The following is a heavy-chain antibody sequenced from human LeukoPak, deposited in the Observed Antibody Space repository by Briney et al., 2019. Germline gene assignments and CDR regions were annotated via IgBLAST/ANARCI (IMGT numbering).Heavy chain of an antibody. Sequence: SETLSLTCTVPGGSISSSNYYWGWIRQPPGKGLEWIGSIYYSGSTYYNPSLKSRVTISVDTSKNQFSLKLSSLTAADTAVYYCATSGWYQTGVYWGQGTLVTVSS. CDR1: GGSISSSNYY. V-gene: IGHV4-39*07. CDR3: ATSGWYQTGVY. D-gene: IGHD6-13*01. CDR2: IYYSGST. J-gene: IGHJ4*02.